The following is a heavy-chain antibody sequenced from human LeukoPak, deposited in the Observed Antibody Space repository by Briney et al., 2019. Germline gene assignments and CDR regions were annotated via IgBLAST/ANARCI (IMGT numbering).Heavy chain of an antibody. J-gene: IGHJ6*03. Sequence: AGSLRLSCTASGFPFINYGMSRVRQAPGKGLEWVSAITSSDATTYHADSVKGRFTISRSNSKNTLYMQMNSLRAEDTAVYYCAKAGVDCSGGSCYQYYYMDVWGKGTTVTVSS. CDR3: AKAGVDCSGGSCYQYYYMDV. CDR2: ITSSDATT. V-gene: IGHV3-23*01. D-gene: IGHD2-15*01. CDR1: GFPFINYG.